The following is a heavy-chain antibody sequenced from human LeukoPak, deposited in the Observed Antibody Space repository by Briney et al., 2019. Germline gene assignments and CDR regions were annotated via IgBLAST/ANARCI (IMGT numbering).Heavy chain of an antibody. V-gene: IGHV6-1*01. CDR3: ASSPGMSYYYDSSGMDYYFDY. D-gene: IGHD3-22*01. J-gene: IGHJ4*02. CDR2: TYYRSKWYN. Sequence: KQSQTLSVTCAISGVSVSSNSAAWNWIRQSPSRGLEWLGRTYYRSKWYNDYAVSVKSRITINPDTSKNQFSLQLNSVTPEDTAVYYCASSPGMSYYYDSSGMDYYFDYWGQGTLVTVSS. CDR1: GVSVSSNSAA.